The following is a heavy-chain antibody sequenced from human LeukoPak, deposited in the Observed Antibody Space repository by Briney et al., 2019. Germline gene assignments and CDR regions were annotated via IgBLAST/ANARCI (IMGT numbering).Heavy chain of an antibody. D-gene: IGHD5-24*01. CDR2: IYYSGST. Sequence: SETLSLTCTVSGGSISSYYWSWIRQPPGKGLEWIGYIYYSGSTKYNPSLKSRVTISVDTSKNQFSLKLSSVTAADTAVHYCANGHQRDGYTYFDYWGQGTLVTVSS. J-gene: IGHJ4*02. CDR1: GGSISSYY. CDR3: ANGHQRDGYTYFDY. V-gene: IGHV4-59*01.